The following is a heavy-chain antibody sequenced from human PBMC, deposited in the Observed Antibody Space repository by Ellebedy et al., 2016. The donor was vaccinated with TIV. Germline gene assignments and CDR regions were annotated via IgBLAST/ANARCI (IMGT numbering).Heavy chain of an antibody. CDR3: AKDGTYYYDSSGYYHY. D-gene: IGHD3-22*01. V-gene: IGHV3-23*01. Sequence: GESLKISCAASGFTFSNYAMSWVRQAPGKGLEWVSAISGSGDSTSYADSVKGRLTISRDNSKNTLYLQMNSLGAEDTAVYYCAKDGTYYYDSSGYYHYWGQGTLVTVSA. CDR1: GFTFSNYA. J-gene: IGHJ4*02. CDR2: ISGSGDST.